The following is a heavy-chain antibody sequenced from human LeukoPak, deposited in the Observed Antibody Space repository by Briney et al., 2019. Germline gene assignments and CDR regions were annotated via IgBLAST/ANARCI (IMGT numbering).Heavy chain of an antibody. D-gene: IGHD6-19*01. CDR2: FYPGDSDT. CDR1: VYLLTSYW. V-gene: IGHV5-51*01. J-gene: IGHJ4*02. CDR3: ARHSHSSGWIHY. Sequence: GEPLTISCKVSVYLLTSYWIGWVPHIPGKGLECMGIFYPGDSDTRRSPSFQGQVTISADKSISTAYLQWSSLKASDTAMYYCARHSHSSGWIHYWGEGTLVTVSS.